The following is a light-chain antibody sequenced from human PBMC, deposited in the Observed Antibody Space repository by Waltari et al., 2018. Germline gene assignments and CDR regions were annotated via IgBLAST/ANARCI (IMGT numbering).Light chain of an antibody. CDR1: QNISTH. CDR2: AAS. V-gene: IGKV3-15*01. CDR3: QQYNTWPS. Sequence: EIVMTQSPATLSASPGERATLSCRASQNISTHLVWYQHNPGQAPRLLIYAASTRATGTPARFSGHGSGTEFTLTISSLQSEDFALYYCQQYNTWPSFGPGTKVDIK. J-gene: IGKJ3*01.